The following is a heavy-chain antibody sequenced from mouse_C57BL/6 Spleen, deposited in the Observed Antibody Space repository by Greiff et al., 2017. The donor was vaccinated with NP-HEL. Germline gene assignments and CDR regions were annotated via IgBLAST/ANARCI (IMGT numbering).Heavy chain of an antibody. CDR2: ISYDGSN. CDR3: ARAIYDGYYAVAY. D-gene: IGHD2-3*01. CDR1: GYSITSGYY. V-gene: IGHV3-6*01. J-gene: IGHJ3*01. Sequence: DVKLQESGPGLVKPSQSLSLTCSVTGYSITSGYYWNWIRQFPGNKLEWMGYISYDGSNNYNPSLKNRISITLDTSKKQFFLKLNSVTTEDTATYYCARAIYDGYYAVAYWGQGTLVTVSA.